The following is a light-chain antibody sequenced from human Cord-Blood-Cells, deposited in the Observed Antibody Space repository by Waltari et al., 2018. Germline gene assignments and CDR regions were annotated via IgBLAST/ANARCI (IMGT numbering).Light chain of an antibody. CDR1: QGISSW. V-gene: IGKV1-5*01. J-gene: IGKJ1*01. CDR3: QQYNSYST. CDR2: DAS. Sequence: DTQMTQSPPTLSASVGDRVTIPCRASQGISSWLAWYQQKPGKAPKLLIYDASSLESGVPSRFSGSGSGTEFTLTISSLQPDDFATYYCQQYNSYSTFGQGTKVEIK.